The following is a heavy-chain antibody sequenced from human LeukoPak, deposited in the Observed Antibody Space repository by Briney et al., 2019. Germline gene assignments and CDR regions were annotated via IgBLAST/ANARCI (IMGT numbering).Heavy chain of an antibody. CDR1: GFTFSSYG. CDR2: IRYDGSNK. CDR3: AKDYYDSSGYYSEYFQH. Sequence: PGGSLRLSCAASGFTFSSYGMHWVRQAPGKGLEWVAFIRYDGSNKYYADSVKGRFTISRDNSKNTLYLQMNSLRAEDTAVYYCAKDYYDSSGYYSEYFQHWGQGTLVTVSS. V-gene: IGHV3-30*02. J-gene: IGHJ1*01. D-gene: IGHD3-22*01.